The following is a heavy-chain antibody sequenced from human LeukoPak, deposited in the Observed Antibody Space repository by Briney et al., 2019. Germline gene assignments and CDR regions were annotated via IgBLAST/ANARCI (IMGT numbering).Heavy chain of an antibody. V-gene: IGHV4-34*01. CDR1: GGSFSGYY. Sequence: PSETLSLTCAVYGGSFSGYYWSWIRQPPGKGLEWIGEINHSGSTYYNPSLKSRVTISVDTSKNQFSLKLSSVTAADTAVYYCARDWGVATIFSWFDPWGQGTLVTVSS. J-gene: IGHJ5*02. CDR2: INHSGST. CDR3: ARDWGVATIFSWFDP. D-gene: IGHD5-12*01.